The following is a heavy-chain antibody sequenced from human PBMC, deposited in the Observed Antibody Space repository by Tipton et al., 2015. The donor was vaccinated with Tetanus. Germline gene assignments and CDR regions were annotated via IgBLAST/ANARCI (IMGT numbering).Heavy chain of an antibody. J-gene: IGHJ6*02. Sequence: QSGPEVKKPGASVRVSCKPSGYTFTNYHVQWVRQAPGQGLEWMGWIDPKSGDTDFAQRFQGRVTMTRDSSISTVYMELSRLRSDDTAVYYCARDRAVPVQAYGTDVWGQGTSVTVSS. CDR2: IDPKSGDT. CDR3: ARDRAVPVQAYGTDV. CDR1: GYTFTNYH. V-gene: IGHV1-2*02. D-gene: IGHD6-19*01.